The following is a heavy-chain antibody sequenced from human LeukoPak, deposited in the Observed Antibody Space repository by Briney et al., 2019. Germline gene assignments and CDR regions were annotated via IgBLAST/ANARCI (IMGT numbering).Heavy chain of an antibody. CDR3: ARDIGGSEGMVRGVMAWFDP. D-gene: IGHD3-10*01. J-gene: IGHJ5*02. V-gene: IGHV1-2*02. Sequence: ASVKVSCKASGHTFTDYYIHWVRQAPGQGLEWMGWINPNSGGTNYAQKFQGRVTMTRDTSISTAYMELSRLRSDDTAVYYCARDIGGSEGMVRGVMAWFDPWGQGTLVTVSS. CDR2: INPNSGGT. CDR1: GHTFTDYY.